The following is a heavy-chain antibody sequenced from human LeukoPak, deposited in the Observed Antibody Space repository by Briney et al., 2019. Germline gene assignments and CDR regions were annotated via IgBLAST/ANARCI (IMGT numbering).Heavy chain of an antibody. D-gene: IGHD5-24*01. J-gene: IGHJ4*02. Sequence: SETLSLTCTVSGGSISSGSYYWSWIRQPAGKGLEWIGRICTSGSTNYNPSLKSRVTISVDTSKNQFSLKLSSVTAADTAVHYCARGGYNLHYWGQGTLVTVSS. CDR1: GGSISSGSYY. V-gene: IGHV4-61*02. CDR3: ARGGYNLHY. CDR2: ICTSGST.